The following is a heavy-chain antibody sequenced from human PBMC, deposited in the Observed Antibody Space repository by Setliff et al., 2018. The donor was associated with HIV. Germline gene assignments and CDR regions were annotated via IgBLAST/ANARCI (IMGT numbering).Heavy chain of an antibody. CDR3: ARPGIAAADYYFDY. CDR2: VNPSGGST. Sequence: ASVKVSCKASGYTFTNYNIHWVRQAPGQGLEWVGMVNPSGGSTAYAQKFQGRVTIIRDTSTSTVYMDLSSLRSEDTAVYYCARPGIAAADYYFDYWGLGTLVTVSS. V-gene: IGHV1-46*01. D-gene: IGHD6-13*01. J-gene: IGHJ4*02. CDR1: GYTFTNYN.